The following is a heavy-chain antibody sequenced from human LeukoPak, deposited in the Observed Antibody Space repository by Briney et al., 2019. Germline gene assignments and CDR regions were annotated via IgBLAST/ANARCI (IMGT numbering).Heavy chain of an antibody. V-gene: IGHV4-59*08. CDR3: ARHRAYSSSSPFDY. D-gene: IGHD6-6*01. CDR1: GGSISSLY. Sequence: SETLSLTCSASGGSISSLYWSWIRQPPGKGLEWIGYIYYTGSTNYNPSLKSRVTMFVDLSKNQFSLRLSSVTAADTAVYYCARHRAYSSSSPFDYWGQGTLVTVSS. CDR2: IYYTGST. J-gene: IGHJ4*02.